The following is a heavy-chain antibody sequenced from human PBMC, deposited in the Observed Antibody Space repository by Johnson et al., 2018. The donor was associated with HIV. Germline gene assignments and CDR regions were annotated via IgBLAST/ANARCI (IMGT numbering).Heavy chain of an antibody. D-gene: IGHD1-26*01. J-gene: IGHJ3*02. CDR1: GFTFSDHY. CDR3: AKDSRRWGAFSYAFDI. V-gene: IGHV3-11*04. CDR2: ISTSGTTT. Sequence: LRLSCAASGFTFSDHYYMSWIRQAPGKGLEWVSYISTSGTTTYYADSVKGRFSISRDSSKNTLYLQMNSLRAEDTAVYYCAKDSRRWGAFSYAFDIWGQGTMVTVSS.